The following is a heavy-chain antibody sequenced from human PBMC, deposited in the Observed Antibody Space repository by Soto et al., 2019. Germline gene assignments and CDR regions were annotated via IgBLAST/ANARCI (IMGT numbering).Heavy chain of an antibody. D-gene: IGHD3-22*01. Sequence: GGSLRLSCAASGFTFSNYWIHWVRQAPGKGLVWVSRINNDGSIRDYADFVKGRFTISRDNAKNTLYLQMNSLRAEDTAMYYCAKGSGYFSLDYWGQGTLVTVSS. V-gene: IGHV3-74*01. J-gene: IGHJ4*02. CDR1: GFTFSNYW. CDR2: INNDGSIR. CDR3: AKGSGYFSLDY.